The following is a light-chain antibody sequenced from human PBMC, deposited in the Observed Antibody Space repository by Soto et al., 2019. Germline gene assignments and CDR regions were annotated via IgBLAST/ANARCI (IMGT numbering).Light chain of an antibody. J-gene: IGKJ1*01. CDR1: QSVNRNF. CDR2: GAS. V-gene: IGKV3-20*01. Sequence: IVLTQSPGTLSLSPGERATLSCRASQSVNRNFLAWYQRRPGQAPRLLIYGASSRATGIPDRFSGSGSGTDFTLTISRLEPEDFAIYYCRHYNNWPPETFGQGTKVDIK. CDR3: RHYNNWPPET.